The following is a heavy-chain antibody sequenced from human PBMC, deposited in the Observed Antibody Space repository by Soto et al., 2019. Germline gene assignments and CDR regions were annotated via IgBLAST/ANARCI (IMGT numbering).Heavy chain of an antibody. Sequence: SETLSLTCTVSGGSVNSAAHYWIWVRRPPGKGLEWIGYIYYSGSIDFNPSLKSRVTISLDTSKNQISLKLSSVTAADTAVYYCARAGVVVAATKWFDPWGQGTLVTVSS. CDR2: IYYSGSI. CDR3: ARAGVVVAATKWFDP. CDR1: GGSVNSAAHY. V-gene: IGHV4-61*08. J-gene: IGHJ5*02. D-gene: IGHD2-15*01.